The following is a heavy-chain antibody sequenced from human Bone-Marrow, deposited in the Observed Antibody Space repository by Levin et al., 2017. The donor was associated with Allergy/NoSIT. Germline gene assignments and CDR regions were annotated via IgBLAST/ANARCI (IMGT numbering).Heavy chain of an antibody. J-gene: IGHJ4*02. CDR2: INRDGGDG. CDR3: ARNGAWSFEF. D-gene: IGHD2-8*01. CDR1: GFTFSGYW. V-gene: IGHV3-7*02. Sequence: GESLKISCASSGFTFSGYWMAWVRQAPGKGLEWVANINRDGGDGYFVDSVKGRFTISRDNARNSLDLQMNSLRVEDTAVYYCARNGAWSFEFWGQGTLVTVSS.